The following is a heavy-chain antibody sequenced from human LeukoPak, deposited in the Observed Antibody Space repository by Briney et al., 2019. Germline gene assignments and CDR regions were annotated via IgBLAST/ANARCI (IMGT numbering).Heavy chain of an antibody. D-gene: IGHD3-3*01. V-gene: IGHV1-18*01. J-gene: IGHJ4*02. CDR1: GYNFNTYG. CDR2: ITMINGNT. Sequence: ASVKVSRKASGYNFNTYGFSWVRQAPGQGLEWMGWITMINGNTDYAEKLQGRVTMTIDTSTSTAYMELRSLRSDDTAVYYCASSLTIFGGVQWGEGTLLTVSS. CDR3: ASSLTIFGGVQ.